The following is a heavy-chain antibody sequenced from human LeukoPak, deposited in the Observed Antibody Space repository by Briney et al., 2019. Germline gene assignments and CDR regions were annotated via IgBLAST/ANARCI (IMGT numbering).Heavy chain of an antibody. V-gene: IGHV4-59*01. CDR1: GGSIRSFY. J-gene: IGHJ4*02. CDR2: IHSSGRS. D-gene: IGHD3-22*01. CDR3: ARSRNSYDTSGYYSFDY. Sequence: SETLSLTCTVSGGSIRSFYWSWIRQPPGKALEWIGFIHSSGRSNYNPSLRSRGIMSVDTSENQVSLSLSSVTAADTAIYYCARSRNSYDTSGYYSFDYWGQGTLITVSS.